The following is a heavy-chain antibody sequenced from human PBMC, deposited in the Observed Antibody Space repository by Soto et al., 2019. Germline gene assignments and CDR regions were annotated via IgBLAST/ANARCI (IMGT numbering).Heavy chain of an antibody. V-gene: IGHV4-34*01. Sequence: PSETLSLTCAVYGGSFSGYYWSWIRQPPGKGLEWIGEINHSGSTNYNPSLKSRVTISVDTSKNQFSLKLSSVTAADTAVYYCARGRGYYYGSGGPPAWVYWGQGTLVTVSS. J-gene: IGHJ4*02. CDR2: INHSGST. D-gene: IGHD3-10*01. CDR1: GGSFSGYY. CDR3: ARGRGYYYGSGGPPAWVY.